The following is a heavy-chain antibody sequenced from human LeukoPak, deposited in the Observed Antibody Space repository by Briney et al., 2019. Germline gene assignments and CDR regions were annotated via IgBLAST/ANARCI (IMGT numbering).Heavy chain of an antibody. J-gene: IGHJ4*02. D-gene: IGHD3-22*01. CDR1: GGTFSSYA. Sequence: SVKVSCKASGGTFSSYAISWVRQAPGQGLELMGGIIPIFGTADYAQKFQGRVTITTDESTSTIYMELSSLRSEDAAVYYCARISSYDSSAYPPGNWGQGTLVTVSS. CDR3: ARISSYDSSAYPPGN. CDR2: IIPIFGTA. V-gene: IGHV1-69*05.